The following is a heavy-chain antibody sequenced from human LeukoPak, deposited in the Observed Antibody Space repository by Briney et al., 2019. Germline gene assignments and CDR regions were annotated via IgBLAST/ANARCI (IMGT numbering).Heavy chain of an antibody. CDR2: IYYSGST. CDR3: ARGGYYGSGNDFRFDP. D-gene: IGHD3-10*01. J-gene: IGHJ5*02. CDR1: GGSISSYY. Sequence: SETLPLTCTVSGGSISSYYWSWIRQPPGKGLEWIGYIYYSGSTNYNPSLKSRVTISVDTSKNQFSLKLSSVTAADTAVYYCARGGYYGSGNDFRFDPWGQGTLVTVSS. V-gene: IGHV4-59*01.